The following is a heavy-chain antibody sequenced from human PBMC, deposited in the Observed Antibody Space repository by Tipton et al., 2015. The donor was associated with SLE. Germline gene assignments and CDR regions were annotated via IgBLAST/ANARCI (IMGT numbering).Heavy chain of an antibody. J-gene: IGHJ6*03. CDR3: ARGLTLIWRVVMIPYYFYMDV. CDR2: TYGGAGST. V-gene: IGHV3-23*03. CDR1: GFTFSNHA. Sequence: SLRLSCAASGFTFSNHAMNWVRQAPGKGLEWVAVTYGGAGSTFYADSVTGRFVISRDNSQKMLYLQMSSLRAEDTGVYYCARGLTLIWRVVMIPYYFYMDVWGKGTTVTVSS. D-gene: IGHD3-3*01.